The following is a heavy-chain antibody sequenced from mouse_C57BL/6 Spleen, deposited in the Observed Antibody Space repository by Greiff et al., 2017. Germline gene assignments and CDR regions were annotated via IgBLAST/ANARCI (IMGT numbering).Heavy chain of an antibody. Sequence: QVQLQQPGAELVRPGASVKLSCKASGYTFTSYWMHWVKQRPIQGLEWIGNIYPSDSETHYNQKFKDKATLTVDKSSSTAYMQLSSLTSEDSAVYYYAKDAMDYWGQGTSVTVSS. CDR2: IYPSDSET. V-gene: IGHV1-52*01. J-gene: IGHJ4*01. CDR3: AKDAMDY. CDR1: GYTFTSYW.